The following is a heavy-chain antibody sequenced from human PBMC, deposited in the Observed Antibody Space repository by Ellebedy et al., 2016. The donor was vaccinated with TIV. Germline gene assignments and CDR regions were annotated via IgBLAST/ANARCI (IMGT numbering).Heavy chain of an antibody. Sequence: GESLKISCKGSGYSFTSYWIGWVRQMPGKGLEWMGIIYPGDSDTRYSPSFQGQVTISADKSISTAYLQWSSLKASDTAMYYCARQITIFGVALGGMDVWGQGTTVTVPS. V-gene: IGHV5-51*01. D-gene: IGHD3-3*01. CDR1: GYSFTSYW. CDR3: ARQITIFGVALGGMDV. J-gene: IGHJ6*02. CDR2: IYPGDSDT.